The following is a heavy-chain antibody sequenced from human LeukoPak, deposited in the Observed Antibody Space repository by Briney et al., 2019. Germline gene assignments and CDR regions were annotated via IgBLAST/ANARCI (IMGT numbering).Heavy chain of an antibody. D-gene: IGHD3-9*01. V-gene: IGHV3-23*01. Sequence: AGGSLRLSCAASGFIFRNYAMSWVRQAPGKGLEWVSAITGSGDTTYYADSVKGRFTISRDNSKNTLYVEMNTLRAEDTAVYYCAKWGDYDILTGYYVSDFWGQGTQVTVSS. CDR1: GFIFRNYA. CDR3: AKWGDYDILTGYYVSDF. CDR2: ITGSGDTT. J-gene: IGHJ4*02.